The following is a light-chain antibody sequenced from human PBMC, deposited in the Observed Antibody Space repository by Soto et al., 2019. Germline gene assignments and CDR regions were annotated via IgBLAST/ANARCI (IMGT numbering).Light chain of an antibody. J-gene: IGLJ1*01. Sequence: QSVLTQPPSASGSPGQSVPISCTGTSRDVGGYQYVSWYQQQPGKAPTLMIFEVNKRPSGVPDRFSGSQSGNTASLTVSGLQAEYEADYYCSSYAGSNNLGVFVTGTKLTVL. CDR2: EVN. V-gene: IGLV2-8*01. CDR1: SRDVGGYQY. CDR3: SSYAGSNNLGV.